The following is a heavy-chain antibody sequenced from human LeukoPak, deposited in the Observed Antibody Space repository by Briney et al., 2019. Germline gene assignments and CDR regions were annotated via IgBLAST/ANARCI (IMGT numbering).Heavy chain of an antibody. Sequence: PGGSLRLSCAASGFIFSGYWMHWVRQLPGKGLVWVSRISEDGRSTTYADSVKGRFTISRDNSKNTLYLQMNSLRAEDTAVYYCAKVAGYSYGSFDYWGQGTLVTVSS. J-gene: IGHJ4*02. D-gene: IGHD5-18*01. V-gene: IGHV3-74*01. CDR1: GFIFSGYW. CDR2: ISEDGRST. CDR3: AKVAGYSYGSFDY.